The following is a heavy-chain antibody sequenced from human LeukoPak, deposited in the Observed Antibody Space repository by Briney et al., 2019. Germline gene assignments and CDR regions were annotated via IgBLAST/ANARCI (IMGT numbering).Heavy chain of an antibody. D-gene: IGHD2-8*02. Sequence: HPGRSLRLSCAASGFTFSSYAMHWVRQAPGKGLEWVAVISYDGSNKYYADSVKGRFTISRDNAKNTLYLQMNSLRAEDAAVYYCTRVQTGRSGLMDVWGRGTTVTVS. V-gene: IGHV3-30-3*01. J-gene: IGHJ6*02. CDR3: TRVQTGRSGLMDV. CDR2: ISYDGSNK. CDR1: GFTFSSYA.